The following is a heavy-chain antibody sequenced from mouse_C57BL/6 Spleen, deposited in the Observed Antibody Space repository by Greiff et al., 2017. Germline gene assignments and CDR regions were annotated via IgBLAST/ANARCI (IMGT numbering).Heavy chain of an antibody. CDR3: ARRDGYSDWYFDV. Sequence: QVQLQQPGAELVRPGSSVKLSCKASGYTFTSYWMHWVKQRPIQGLEWIGNIDPSDSETHYNQKFKGKSTLTVDKSSSTAYMQLSSLTSEDSAVYYCARRDGYSDWYFDVWGTGTTVTVSS. V-gene: IGHV1-52*01. CDR1: GYTFTSYW. CDR2: IDPSDSET. J-gene: IGHJ1*03. D-gene: IGHD2-3*01.